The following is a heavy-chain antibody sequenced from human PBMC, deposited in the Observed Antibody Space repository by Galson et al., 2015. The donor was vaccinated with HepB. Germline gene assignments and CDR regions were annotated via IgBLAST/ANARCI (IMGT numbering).Heavy chain of an antibody. J-gene: IGHJ4*02. D-gene: IGHD5-18*01. CDR1: GFTFSSYA. V-gene: IGHV3-30*04. CDR2: ISYDGSNK. Sequence: SLRLSCAASGFTFSSYAMHWVRQAPGKGLEWVAVISYDGSNKYYADSVKGRFTISRDNSKNTLYLQMNSLRAEDTAVYYCAKAYTAMVTNYFDYWGQGTLVTVSS. CDR3: AKAYTAMVTNYFDY.